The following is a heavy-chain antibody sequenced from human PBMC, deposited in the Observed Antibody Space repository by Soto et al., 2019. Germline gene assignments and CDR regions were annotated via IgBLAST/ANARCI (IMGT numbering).Heavy chain of an antibody. Sequence: PGGSLRLSCAASGFTFSSYAMGWVRQGPGKGLEWVAVVSIGGSTHYADSVRGRFTISRDNSKNTLSLQMNSLTAEDTAAYFCAKRRGAGGHFDYWGQGALVTSPQ. CDR1: GFTFSSYA. CDR2: VSIGGST. V-gene: IGHV3-23*01. D-gene: IGHD2-15*01. CDR3: AKRRGAGGHFDY. J-gene: IGHJ4*02.